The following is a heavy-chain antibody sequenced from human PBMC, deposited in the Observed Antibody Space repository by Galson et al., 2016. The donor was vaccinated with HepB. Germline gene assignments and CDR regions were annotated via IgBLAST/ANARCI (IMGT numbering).Heavy chain of an antibody. CDR3: VQGSTAPAV. CDR2: ISRSGDST. V-gene: IGHV3-23*01. Sequence: SLRLSCAASGFTFSNYGMTWVGQAPGKGLEVVSSISRSGDSTDYADSVKGRFTISRDNSKNTLSLQMNSLTADDTAIYYCVQGSTAPAVWGKGTTVTVSS. D-gene: IGHD1-26*01. J-gene: IGHJ6*04. CDR1: GFTFSNYG.